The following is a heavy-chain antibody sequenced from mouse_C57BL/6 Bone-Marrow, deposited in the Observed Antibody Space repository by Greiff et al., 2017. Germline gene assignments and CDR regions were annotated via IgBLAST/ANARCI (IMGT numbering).Heavy chain of an antibody. D-gene: IGHD1-1*01. J-gene: IGHJ2*01. Sequence: VQLQQSGPELVKPGASVKISCKASGYSFTDYNMNWVKQSNGKSLEWIGVINPNYGTTSYNQKFKGKATLTVDQSSSTAYMQLNSLTYEDSAVYYCARNWDYGSSYDEFDYWGQGTTLTVSS. CDR3: ARNWDYGSSYDEFDY. CDR1: GYSFTDYN. CDR2: INPNYGTT. V-gene: IGHV1-39*01.